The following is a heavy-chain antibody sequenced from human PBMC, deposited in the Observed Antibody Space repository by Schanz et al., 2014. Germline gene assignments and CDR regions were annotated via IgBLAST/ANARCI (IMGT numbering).Heavy chain of an antibody. CDR3: AKPPPGYLITWYTYYFVS. V-gene: IGHV3-23*04. J-gene: IGHJ4*02. CDR2: ITYNGDST. CDR1: GFTFSNYV. D-gene: IGHD1-1*01. Sequence: EVVLVESGGASVQPGGSLRLSCAASGFTFSNYVMDWVRRAPGPGLEWVASITYNGDSTYYTDSVKGRFTISRDNSRNTLYLQMDGLRAEDTAVYYCAKPPPGYLITWYTYYFVSWGQGTLVTVSS.